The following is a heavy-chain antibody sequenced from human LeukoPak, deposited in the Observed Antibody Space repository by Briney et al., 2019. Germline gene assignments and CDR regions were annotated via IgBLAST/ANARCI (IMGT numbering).Heavy chain of an antibody. Sequence: SETLSLTCTVSGASISRYYWSWIRQPPGKGLEWIGHIYYNGNTNYNPPLKSRVTMSVDTSNNQFSLKLSSVTAADTAIYYCARDIDGGGAYSWFDPWGQGTLVTVSS. V-gene: IGHV4-59*01. CDR3: ARDIDGGGAYSWFDP. CDR2: IYYNGNT. D-gene: IGHD2-21*01. J-gene: IGHJ5*02. CDR1: GASISRYY.